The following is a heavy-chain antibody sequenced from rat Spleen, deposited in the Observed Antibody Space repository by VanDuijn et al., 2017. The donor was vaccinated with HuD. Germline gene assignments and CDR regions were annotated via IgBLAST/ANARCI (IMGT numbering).Heavy chain of an antibody. CDR3: ARHGGIYWYFDF. CDR1: GLSFSNYD. D-gene: IGHD5-1*01. V-gene: IGHV5-29*01. Sequence: EVQLVESGGGLVQPGRSMKLSCAASGLSFSNYDMAWVRQAPTKGLEWVATINYDGRSTFYRDSVRARFTIFRDNAKSTLYLQMDSLRSEDTATYYCARHGGIYWYFDFWGPGTMVTVSS. CDR2: INYDGRST. J-gene: IGHJ1*01.